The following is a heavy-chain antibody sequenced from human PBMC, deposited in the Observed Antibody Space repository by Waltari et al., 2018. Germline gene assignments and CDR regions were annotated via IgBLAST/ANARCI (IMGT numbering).Heavy chain of an antibody. J-gene: IGHJ4*02. Sequence: QVQLEQSGAEVKKPGASVKVSCKASGYTFFGSAMHWVRQAPGQRLEWMGWINAGTGDTKYSEKFQCRVSITSDTSASTAYMELNTLTSGDRAVYYCARGSTLTPRFDYWGQGPLVTVSS. CDR1: GYTFFGSA. CDR3: ARGSTLTPRFDY. V-gene: IGHV1-3*01. CDR2: INAGTGDT.